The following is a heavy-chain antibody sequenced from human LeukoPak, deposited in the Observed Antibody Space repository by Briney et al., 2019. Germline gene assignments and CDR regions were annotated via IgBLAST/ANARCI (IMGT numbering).Heavy chain of an antibody. CDR3: ARVDDLDAFDI. D-gene: IGHD5-12*01. CDR1: GFTVRSDD. J-gene: IGHJ3*02. CDR2: LQSDGTP. V-gene: IGHV3-66*02. Sequence: PGGSLRLSCAAFGFTVRSDDMNWVRQAPGKGLEWVSILQSDGTPSYAGSVKGRFTISRDNSKNTLYLQMNSLRPEDTAIYYCARVDDLDAFDIWGQGTMVTVSS.